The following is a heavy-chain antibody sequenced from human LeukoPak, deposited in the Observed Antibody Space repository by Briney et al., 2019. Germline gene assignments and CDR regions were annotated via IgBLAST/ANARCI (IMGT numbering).Heavy chain of an antibody. CDR3: ARDLGARWLQFPYYFDY. V-gene: IGHV1-69*04. CDR2: IIPILGIA. J-gene: IGHJ4*02. D-gene: IGHD5-12*01. CDR1: GGTFSSYA. Sequence: ASVKVSCKASGGTFSSYAISWVRQAPGQGLEWMGRIIPILGIANYAQKFQGRVTITADKSTSTAYMELSSLRSEDTAVYYCARDLGARWLQFPYYFDYWGQGTLVTVSS.